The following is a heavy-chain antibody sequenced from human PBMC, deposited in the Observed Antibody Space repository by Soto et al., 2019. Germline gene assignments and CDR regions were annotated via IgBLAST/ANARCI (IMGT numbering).Heavy chain of an antibody. Sequence: QLQLQESGPGLVKPSETLSLTCTVSGGSISSSSYYWGWIRQPPGEGLGWIGSIYYSGSTYYNPSLKSRVTISVDTSKNLFSLKLSSVTAADTAVYYCARHLSSGDAAFDIWGQGTMVTVSS. J-gene: IGHJ3*02. D-gene: IGHD2-15*01. CDR2: IYYSGST. V-gene: IGHV4-39*01. CDR3: ARHLSSGDAAFDI. CDR1: GGSISSSSYY.